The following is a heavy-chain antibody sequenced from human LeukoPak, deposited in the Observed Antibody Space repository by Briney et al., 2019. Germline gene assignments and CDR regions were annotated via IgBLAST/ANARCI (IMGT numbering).Heavy chain of an antibody. CDR3: ARGNAMGV. CDR2: IKEDGSER. CDR1: AFIFSGHW. Sequence: NPGGSLRLSCEGSAFIFSGHWMNWVRQTPGKGLEWVASIKEDGSERQYVDSVKGRFTISRDNAKNSLSLQMNSLRAEDTALYYCARGNAMGVWGQGTTVTASS. J-gene: IGHJ6*02. V-gene: IGHV3-7*01.